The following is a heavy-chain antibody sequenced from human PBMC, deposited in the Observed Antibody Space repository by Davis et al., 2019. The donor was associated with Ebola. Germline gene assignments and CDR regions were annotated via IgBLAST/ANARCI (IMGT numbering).Heavy chain of an antibody. CDR2: MSTRDGGT. Sequence: PGGSLRLSCEGSGFDFSGYAMSWVRQAPGKGLEWVSAMSTRDGGTHYADSVRGRFTISRDKSKDTLYLQMNSLRAEDTALYYCAKDFTLRYSALRGPFDIWGQGTMVTVSS. CDR3: AKDFTLRYSALRGPFDI. V-gene: IGHV3-23*01. D-gene: IGHD5-12*01. J-gene: IGHJ3*02. CDR1: GFDFSGYA.